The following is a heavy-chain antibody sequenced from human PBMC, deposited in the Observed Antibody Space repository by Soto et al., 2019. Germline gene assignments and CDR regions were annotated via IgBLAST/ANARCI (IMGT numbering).Heavy chain of an antibody. Sequence: GGSLRLSCAASGFTFSSYGMHWVRQAPGKGLEWVAVIWCDGSNKYYADSVKGRFTISRDNSENTLYLQMNSLRAEDTAVYYCARGTAAAGHANWGQGTLVTVSS. J-gene: IGHJ4*02. CDR3: ARGTAAAGHAN. CDR2: IWCDGSNK. D-gene: IGHD6-13*01. V-gene: IGHV3-33*01. CDR1: GFTFSSYG.